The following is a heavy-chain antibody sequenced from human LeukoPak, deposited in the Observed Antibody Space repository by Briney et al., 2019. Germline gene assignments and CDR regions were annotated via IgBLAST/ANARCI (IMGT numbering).Heavy chain of an antibody. CDR3: ARDGVPHDYGDYDWFDP. V-gene: IGHV3-21*01. J-gene: IGHJ5*02. CDR2: ISSSSSYI. D-gene: IGHD4-17*01. CDR1: GFTFSSYS. Sequence: GGSLRLSCAASGFTFSSYSMNWVRQAPGKGLVWVSSISSSSSYIYYADSVKGRFTISRDNAKNSLYLKMNSLRAEDTAVYYCARDGVPHDYGDYDWFDPWGRGTRVSVSS.